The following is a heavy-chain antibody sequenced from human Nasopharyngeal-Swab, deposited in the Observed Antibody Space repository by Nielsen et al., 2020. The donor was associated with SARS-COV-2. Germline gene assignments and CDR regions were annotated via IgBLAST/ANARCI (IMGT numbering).Heavy chain of an antibody. J-gene: IGHJ6*02. V-gene: IGHV3-69-1*01. Sequence: WIRQPPGKGLEWVSSISSSSYIYYADSVKGRFTISRDNAKNPLYLQMNSLRAEDTAVYYCARDGLDYDFWSAYFMDVWGQGTTVTVSS. CDR2: ISSSSYI. CDR3: ARDGLDYDFWSAYFMDV. D-gene: IGHD3-3*01.